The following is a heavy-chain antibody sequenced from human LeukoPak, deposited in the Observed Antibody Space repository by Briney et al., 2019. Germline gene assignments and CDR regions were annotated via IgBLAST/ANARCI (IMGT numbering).Heavy chain of an antibody. J-gene: IGHJ3*02. CDR2: IRYDGSNK. CDR3: ANVGHRVVVVPAAIYAFDI. CDR1: GFTFSSYG. V-gene: IGHV3-30*02. Sequence: GGSLRLSCAASGFTFSSYGMHWVRQAPGKGLEWVAFIRYDGSNKYYADSVKGRFTISRDNSKNTLYLQMNSLRAEDTAVYYCANVGHRVVVVPAAIYAFDIWGQGTMVTVSS. D-gene: IGHD2-2*01.